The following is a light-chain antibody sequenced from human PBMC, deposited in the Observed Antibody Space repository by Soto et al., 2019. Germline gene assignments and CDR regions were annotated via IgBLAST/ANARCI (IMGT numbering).Light chain of an antibody. J-gene: IGKJ4*01. V-gene: IGKV1-33*01. CDR3: QQYDNPSLTVT. CDR1: QDISNY. Sequence: DIQMTQSPSSLSASVGDRVTITCQASQDISNYLNWFQQKPGKAPKLLIYGASNLKAGVPSRFSGGGSGTDFTLTISSLQPEDIATYYCQQYDNPSLTVTFGGGTKVESK. CDR2: GAS.